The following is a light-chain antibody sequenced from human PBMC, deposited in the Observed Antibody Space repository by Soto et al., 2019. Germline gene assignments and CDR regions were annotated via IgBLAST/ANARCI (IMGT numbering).Light chain of an antibody. J-gene: IGKJ4*01. V-gene: IGKV3D-15*01. CDR2: ASS. CDR3: QQYYHGGLS. CDR1: QNVATN. Sequence: VMTQSPANLSVSPGEGVTLFCRASQNVATNLAWYQLKPGQAPRLLIHASSTRAAGIPGTFSGSGSGTQFTLPLGRVQSEAFAVFYCQQYYHGGLSSGGGPRVEI.